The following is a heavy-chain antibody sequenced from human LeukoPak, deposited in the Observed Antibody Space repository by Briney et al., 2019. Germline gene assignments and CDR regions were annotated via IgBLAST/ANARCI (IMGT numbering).Heavy chain of an antibody. V-gene: IGHV1-69*13. CDR1: GGTFSSYA. D-gene: IGHD2-15*01. CDR2: IIPIFGTA. CDR3: ARDCSGGSCYSRYYYGMDV. J-gene: IGHJ6*02. Sequence: GASVKVSCKASGGTFSSYAISWERQAPGQGLEWMGGIIPIFGTANYAQKFQGRVTITADESTSTAYMELSSLRSEDTAVYYCARDCSGGSCYSRYYYGMDVRGQGTTVTVSS.